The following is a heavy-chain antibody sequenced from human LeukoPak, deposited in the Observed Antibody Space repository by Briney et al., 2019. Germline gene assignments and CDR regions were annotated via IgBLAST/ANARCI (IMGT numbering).Heavy chain of an antibody. CDR2: ISWNSGSI. Sequence: PGGSLRLSCAASGFTFDDYAMHWVRQAPGKGLEWVSGISWNSGSIGYADSVKGRFTISRDNAKNSLYLQMNSLRAEDTALYYCAKDIGTTPRSWFDPWGQGTLVTVSS. V-gene: IGHV3-9*01. CDR3: AKDIGTTPRSWFDP. D-gene: IGHD2-15*01. J-gene: IGHJ5*02. CDR1: GFTFDDYA.